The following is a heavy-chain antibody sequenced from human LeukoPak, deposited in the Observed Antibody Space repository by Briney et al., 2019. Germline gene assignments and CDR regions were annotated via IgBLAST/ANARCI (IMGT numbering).Heavy chain of an antibody. Sequence: SETLSLTCTVSGYSISSGYYWGWIRQPPGKGLEWIGSIYHSGSTYYNPSLKSRVTISVDTSKNQFSLKLSSVTAADTAVYYCARSPGTYDSSGYYLGYYYYYMDVWGKGTTVTVSS. D-gene: IGHD3-22*01. J-gene: IGHJ6*03. V-gene: IGHV4-38-2*02. CDR2: IYHSGST. CDR3: ARSPGTYDSSGYYLGYYYYYMDV. CDR1: GYSISSGYY.